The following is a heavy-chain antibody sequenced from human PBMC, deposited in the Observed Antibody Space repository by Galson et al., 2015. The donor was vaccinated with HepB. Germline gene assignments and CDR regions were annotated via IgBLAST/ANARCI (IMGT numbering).Heavy chain of an antibody. CDR1: GFTFSGLW. D-gene: IGHD3/OR15-3a*01. J-gene: IGHJ4*02. Sequence: SLRLSCAASGFTFSGLWMSWVRQAPGKGLEWVANIKQDGTETYYVDSVKGRFTISRDNAKSSMFLQMNSLRVEDTAVYYCAIDRPGAGTGRGEWGQGTLVTVSS. CDR2: IKQDGTET. CDR3: AIDRPGAGTGRGE. V-gene: IGHV3-7*03.